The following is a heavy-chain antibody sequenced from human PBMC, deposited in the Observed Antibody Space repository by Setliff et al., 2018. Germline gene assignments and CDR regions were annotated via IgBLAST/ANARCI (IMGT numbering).Heavy chain of an antibody. CDR2: INTNTGNP. CDR3: AGSAKAARPGDYYYYLDV. CDR1: GYTFSTYA. V-gene: IGHV7-4-1*02. J-gene: IGHJ6*03. D-gene: IGHD6-25*01. Sequence: ASVKVSCKASGYTFSTYAIGWMRQAPGQGPEWMGWINTNTGNPSYAQGFTGRFVFSLDTSVSTAYLQISSLKAEDTAVYYCAGSAKAARPGDYYYYLDVLGRRTTVTASS.